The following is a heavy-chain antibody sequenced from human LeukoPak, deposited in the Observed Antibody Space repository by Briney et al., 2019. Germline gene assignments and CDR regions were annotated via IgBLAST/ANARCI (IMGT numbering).Heavy chain of an antibody. J-gene: IGHJ4*02. V-gene: IGHV4-38-2*02. CDR2: IYHSGST. CDR1: GYSISSGYY. CDR3: ARDGYSYGFSLDY. D-gene: IGHD5-18*01. Sequence: SETLSRNCAVSGYSISSGYYWGWIRQPPGKGLEWIGSIYHSGSTYYNPSLKSRVTISVDTSKNQFSLKLSSVTAADTAVYYCARDGYSYGFSLDYWGQGTLVTVSS.